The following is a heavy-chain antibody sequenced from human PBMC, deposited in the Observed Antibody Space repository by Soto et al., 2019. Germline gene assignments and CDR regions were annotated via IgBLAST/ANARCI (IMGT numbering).Heavy chain of an antibody. CDR3: ARDLGSSLTGNFNWFDP. V-gene: IGHV4-61*01. CDR2: VYYSGTT. J-gene: IGHJ5*02. D-gene: IGHD6-13*01. Sequence: SETLSLTCSVSGGSVSDKTYYWSWIRQSPGKRLVWIGYVYYSGTTNYNPSLKSRVTISVDLSKNRFSLRLSSVTTADTALYYCARDLGSSLTGNFNWFDPWGQGTLVTVSS. CDR1: GGSVSDKTYY.